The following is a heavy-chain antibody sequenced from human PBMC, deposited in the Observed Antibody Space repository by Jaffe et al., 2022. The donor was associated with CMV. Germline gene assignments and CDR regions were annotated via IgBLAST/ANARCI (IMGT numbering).Heavy chain of an antibody. CDR1: GGSFSGYY. CDR3: ARVVAAAGRVDY. V-gene: IGHV4-34*01. D-gene: IGHD6-13*01. J-gene: IGHJ4*02. CDR2: INHSGST. Sequence: QVQLQQWGAGLLKPSETLSLTCAVYGGSFSGYYWSWIRQPPGKGLEWIGEINHSGSTNYNPSLKSRVTISVDTSKNQFSLKLSSVTAADTAVYYCARVVAAAGRVDYWGQGTLVTVSS.